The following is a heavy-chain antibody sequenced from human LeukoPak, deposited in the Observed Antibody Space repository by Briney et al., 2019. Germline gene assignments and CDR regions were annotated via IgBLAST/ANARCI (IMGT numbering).Heavy chain of an antibody. CDR2: ISSSSSYI. Sequence: GSLRLSCAASGFTFSSYSMNWVRQAPGKGLEWVSSISSSSSYIYYADSVKGRFTISRDNAKNSLYLQMNSLRAEDTAVYYCARAYGDYGFVWFDPWGQGTLVTVSS. D-gene: IGHD4-17*01. CDR3: ARAYGDYGFVWFDP. CDR1: GFTFSSYS. J-gene: IGHJ5*02. V-gene: IGHV3-21*04.